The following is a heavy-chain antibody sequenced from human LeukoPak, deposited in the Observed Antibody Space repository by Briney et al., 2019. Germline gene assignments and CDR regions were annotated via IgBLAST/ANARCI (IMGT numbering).Heavy chain of an antibody. D-gene: IGHD2-2*01. Sequence: SETLSLTCSVSGGSISSGGYYWSWIRQHPGKGLEWIGYVYYSGSTYYNPSLKSRVTISVDTSKNQFSLKLSSVTAADTAVYYCARERGYCSSTSCHPLFDYWGQGTLVTVSS. CDR1: GGSISSGGYY. J-gene: IGHJ4*02. CDR3: ARERGYCSSTSCHPLFDY. V-gene: IGHV4-31*03. CDR2: VYYSGST.